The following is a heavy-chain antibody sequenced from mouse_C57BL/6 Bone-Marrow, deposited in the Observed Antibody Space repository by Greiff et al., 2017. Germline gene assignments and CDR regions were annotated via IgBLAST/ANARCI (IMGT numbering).Heavy chain of an antibody. Sequence: QVQLQQPGAELVQPGASVKLSCKASGYTFTSYWLHWVKQRPGQGLEWIGMIHPTRGSTNYNEKFKSKATLTVDKSSSTAPMQLISLTSADSAVYYCARFFYGYDVWFADWGQGTLVT. V-gene: IGHV1-64*01. J-gene: IGHJ3*01. CDR3: ARFFYGYDVWFAD. CDR1: GYTFTSYW. D-gene: IGHD2-2*01. CDR2: IHPTRGST.